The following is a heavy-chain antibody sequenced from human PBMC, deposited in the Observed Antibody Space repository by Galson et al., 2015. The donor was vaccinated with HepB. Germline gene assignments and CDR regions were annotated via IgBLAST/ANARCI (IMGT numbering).Heavy chain of an antibody. CDR2: ISSGSGYT. D-gene: IGHD6-19*01. CDR1: GFAFTDYY. J-gene: IGHJ3*02. Sequence: SLRLSCAASGFAFTDYYMSRVRQAPGKGLEWVSTISSGSGYTEYADSVKGRFTISTDNAKNSLYLQMTSLKADDTAVYYCARRMQWVGGFDMWGQGTMVTVSS. CDR3: ARRMQWVGGFDM. V-gene: IGHV3-11*03.